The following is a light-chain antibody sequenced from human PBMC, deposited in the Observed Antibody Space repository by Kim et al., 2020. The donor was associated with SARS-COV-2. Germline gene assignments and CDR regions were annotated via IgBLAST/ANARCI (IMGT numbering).Light chain of an antibody. CDR1: NIGSKS. J-gene: IGLJ2*01. V-gene: IGLV3-21*04. Sequence: TGKTAKITWGGNNIGSKSVHWYQQKPGQAPVLVIYYDSDRPSGIPERFSGSNSGNTATLTISRVEAGDEADYYCQVWDSSSDHVVFGGGTQLTVL. CDR2: YDS. CDR3: QVWDSSSDHVV.